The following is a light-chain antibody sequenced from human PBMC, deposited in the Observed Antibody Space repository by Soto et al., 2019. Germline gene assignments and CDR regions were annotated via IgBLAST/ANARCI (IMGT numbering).Light chain of an antibody. CDR2: DVT. Sequence: THPHPVCGSPGQSVTLSCTGTTSDVGGYSYVSWYQQHPGKAPQLIIYDVTERPSGVPDRFSGSKSGNTASLTISGLQAEDEADYYCCSYTGSYSYVFGIGTKVTVL. CDR3: CSYTGSYSYV. J-gene: IGLJ1*01. V-gene: IGLV2-11*01. CDR1: TSDVGGYSY.